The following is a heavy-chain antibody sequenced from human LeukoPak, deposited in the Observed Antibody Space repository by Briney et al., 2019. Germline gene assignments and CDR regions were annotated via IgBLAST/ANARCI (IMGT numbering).Heavy chain of an antibody. D-gene: IGHD3-10*01. V-gene: IGHV3-9*01. CDR1: GFTFDNYA. CDR2: IAWNSGNT. J-gene: IGHJ4*02. CDR3: AKDMNSYGSGSSYNPWGPFDS. Sequence: GGSLRLSCAASGFTFDNYAMHWVRQAPGKGLEWVSGIAWNSGNTGFADSVKGRFTISRDNAENSLSLQMDSLTHEDTTFYFCAKDMNSYGSGSSYNPWGPFDSWGQGTLVTVSS.